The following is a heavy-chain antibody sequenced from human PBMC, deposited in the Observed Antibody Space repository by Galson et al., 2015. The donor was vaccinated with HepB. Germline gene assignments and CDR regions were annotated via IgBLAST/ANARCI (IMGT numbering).Heavy chain of an antibody. J-gene: IGHJ5*02. CDR3: VKEGSWFGGGWFDP. Sequence: SLRLSCAGSGFTFRHHAMAWVRQAPGKGLEWVSGINGRGSTRSYSDAVKGRFTISRDNSKDTVFLQMDNLRAEDTAVYYCVKEGSWFGGGWFDPWGQGALVTVS. CDR2: INGRGSTR. CDR1: GFTFRHHA. D-gene: IGHD3-16*01. V-gene: IGHV3-23*01.